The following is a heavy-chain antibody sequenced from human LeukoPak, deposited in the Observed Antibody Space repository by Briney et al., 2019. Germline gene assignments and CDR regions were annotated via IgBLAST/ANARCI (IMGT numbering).Heavy chain of an antibody. Sequence: GGSLRLSCAASGFTFSSYGMSWVRQAPGKGLEWVSAISGSGGSTYYADSVKRRFTISRDNSKNTLYLQMNSLRAEDTAVYYCAKPATGTIRTYYFDYWGQGTLVTVSS. J-gene: IGHJ4*02. V-gene: IGHV3-23*01. CDR3: AKPATGTIRTYYFDY. D-gene: IGHD1-14*01. CDR1: GFTFSSYG. CDR2: ISGSGGST.